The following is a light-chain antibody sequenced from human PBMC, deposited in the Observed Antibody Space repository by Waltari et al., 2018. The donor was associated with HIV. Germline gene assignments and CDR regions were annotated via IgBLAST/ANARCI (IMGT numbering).Light chain of an antibody. CDR1: SSNIGRNT. Sequence: QSVLTQPPSASGTPGQRVTVSCSGSSSNIGRNTVNWYQQLPGPAPKLLIYSNNQRPSGVPDRFSGSKSGTSASLAISWLQSEDEADYYCAAWDDSLNGPVFGGGTKLTVL. CDR3: AAWDDSLNGPV. CDR2: SNN. J-gene: IGLJ3*02. V-gene: IGLV1-44*01.